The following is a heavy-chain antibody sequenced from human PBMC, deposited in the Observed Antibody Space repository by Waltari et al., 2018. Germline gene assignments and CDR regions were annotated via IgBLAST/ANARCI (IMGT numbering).Heavy chain of an antibody. CDR1: GLPFRSSS. D-gene: IGHD3-3*01. J-gene: IGHJ3*02. CDR3: AKRLLEPQVGAFDI. CDR2: ISSGGETT. V-gene: IGHV3-23*01. Sequence: EVQLLQSGGGLVQPGGSLRLSCAASGLPFRSSSMSWVRQAPGKGLEWVSAISSGGETTLYADSVKGRFTISRDNSKNTLSLQVSSLRAEDTAVYYCAKRLLEPQVGAFDIWGQGTIVTVSS.